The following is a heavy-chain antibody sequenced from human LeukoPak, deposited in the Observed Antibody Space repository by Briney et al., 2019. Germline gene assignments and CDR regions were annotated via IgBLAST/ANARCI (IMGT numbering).Heavy chain of an antibody. J-gene: IGHJ4*02. CDR3: AREGYDYVWGSYRYFDY. V-gene: IGHV1-69*13. CDR2: IIPIFGTV. CDR1: GGTFSSYA. D-gene: IGHD3-16*02. Sequence: GASVKVSCKASGGTFSSYAISWVRQAPGQGLEWMGGIIPIFGTVNYAQKFQGRVTITADESTSTAYMELSSLRSEDTAVYYCAREGYDYVWGSYRYFDYWGQGTLVTVSS.